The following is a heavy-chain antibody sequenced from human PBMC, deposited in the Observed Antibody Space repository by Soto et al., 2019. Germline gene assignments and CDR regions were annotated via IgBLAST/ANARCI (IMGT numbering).Heavy chain of an antibody. CDR3: ARDNWNDGYYYYYGMDV. D-gene: IGHD1-20*01. Sequence: GASVKVSCKASGVTFSSYAISWVRQAPGQGLEWMGGIIPIFGTANYAQKFQGRVTITADESTSTAYMELSSLRSEDTAVYYCARDNWNDGYYYYYGMDVWGQGTTVTVSS. V-gene: IGHV1-69*13. J-gene: IGHJ6*02. CDR2: IIPIFGTA. CDR1: GVTFSSYA.